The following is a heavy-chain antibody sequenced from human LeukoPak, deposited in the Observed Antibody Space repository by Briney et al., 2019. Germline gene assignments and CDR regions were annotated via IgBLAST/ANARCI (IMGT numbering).Heavy chain of an antibody. Sequence: ASVKVSCKASGYTFTSYGISWVRQAPGQGLEWMGWISVYNGNTHYAQNLQGRVTMTTDTSTSTAYMDLRSLRTDDTAVYYCARDWCSATSCYGGNYFDPWGQGTPVTVSS. D-gene: IGHD2-2*01. CDR3: ARDWCSATSCYGGNYFDP. V-gene: IGHV1-18*01. CDR1: GYTFTSYG. CDR2: ISVYNGNT. J-gene: IGHJ5*02.